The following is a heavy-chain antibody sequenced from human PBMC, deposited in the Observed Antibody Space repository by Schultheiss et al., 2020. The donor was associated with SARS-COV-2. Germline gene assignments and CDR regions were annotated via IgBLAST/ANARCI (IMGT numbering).Heavy chain of an antibody. D-gene: IGHD6-19*01. CDR3: ARGYSSGWYEEYYYGMDV. J-gene: IGHJ6*02. Sequence: SVKVSCKASGGTFSSYAISWVRQAPGQGLEWMGGIIPILGSPNYAQNFQGRVTIIADESTSTAYMELSSLRSEDTAVYYCARGYSSGWYEEYYYGMDVWGQGTTVTVSS. V-gene: IGHV1-69*13. CDR1: GGTFSSYA. CDR2: IIPILGSP.